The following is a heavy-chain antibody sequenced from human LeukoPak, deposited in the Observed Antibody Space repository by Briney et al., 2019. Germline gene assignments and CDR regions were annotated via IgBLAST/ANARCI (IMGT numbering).Heavy chain of an antibody. Sequence: SETLSLTCTVSGGSISSYHWSWIRQPPGKGLESIGYIYSSGSTHYNPSLKSRVTISVDTSKNQFSLKLRSVTAADTAVYYCARVVQSTDSSGFYLPEYFQHWGQGTLVTVSS. CDR1: GGSISSYH. CDR2: IYSSGST. D-gene: IGHD3-22*01. CDR3: ARVVQSTDSSGFYLPEYFQH. V-gene: IGHV4-59*08. J-gene: IGHJ1*01.